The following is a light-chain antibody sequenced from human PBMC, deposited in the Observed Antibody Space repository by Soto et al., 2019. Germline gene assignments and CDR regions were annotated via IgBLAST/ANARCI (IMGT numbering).Light chain of an antibody. Sequence: QSALTQPASVSGSPGQSITISCTGTSSDVGGYNCVSWYQQHPGQAPKLMIYEVSNRPSGVSNRFSGSKSGNTASLTISGLQAEDEADYYCSSYTSSSTPHVVFGGGTKVTVL. V-gene: IGLV2-14*01. J-gene: IGLJ2*01. CDR1: SSDVGGYNC. CDR2: EVS. CDR3: SSYTSSSTPHVV.